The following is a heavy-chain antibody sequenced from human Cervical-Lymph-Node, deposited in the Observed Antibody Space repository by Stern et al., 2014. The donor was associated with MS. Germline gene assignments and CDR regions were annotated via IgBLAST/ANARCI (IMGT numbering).Heavy chain of an antibody. J-gene: IGHJ4*02. Sequence: VQLVESGGGVVQPGRSLRLSCAASGFAFRRYALHWVRQAPGKGREWLALISYDGRYKYYTDSVKGRFTVSRDNSNNTVDLEMNSLRLEDTAVYYCAKGGSGSYLDWGQRSLVTVSS. CDR1: GFAFRRYA. D-gene: IGHD1-26*01. CDR3: AKGGSGSYLD. CDR2: ISYDGRYK. V-gene: IGHV3-30*04.